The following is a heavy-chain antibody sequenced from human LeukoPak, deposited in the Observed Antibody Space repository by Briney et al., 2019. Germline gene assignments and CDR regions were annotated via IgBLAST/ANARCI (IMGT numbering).Heavy chain of an antibody. CDR3: ARGGVVVTVQLGYYYYGMDV. CDR1: GLTFSSYW. J-gene: IGHJ6*02. Sequence: GRSLRLSCAASGLTFSSYWMHWVRQAPGKGLVWVSRINSDGSSTSYADSVKGRFTISRDNAKNTLYLQMNSLRAEDTAVYYCARGGVVVTVQLGYYYYGMDVWGQGTTVTVSS. CDR2: INSDGSST. D-gene: IGHD2-21*02. V-gene: IGHV3-74*01.